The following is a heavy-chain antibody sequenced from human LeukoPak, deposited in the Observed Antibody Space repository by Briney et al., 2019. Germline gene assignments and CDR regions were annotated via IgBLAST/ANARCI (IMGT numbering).Heavy chain of an antibody. J-gene: IGHJ4*02. CDR2: INAGNGNT. V-gene: IGHV1-3*01. Sequence: ASVKVSCKASGYTFTSYGISWVRQAHGQGLERMGWINAGNGNTKYSQTFQGRVTITRDTYESTAYMELSSLRSEDTAVYYCATRLGILTGYYGEFDYWGQGTLVTVSS. CDR3: ATRLGILTGYYGEFDY. D-gene: IGHD3-9*01. CDR1: GYTFTSYG.